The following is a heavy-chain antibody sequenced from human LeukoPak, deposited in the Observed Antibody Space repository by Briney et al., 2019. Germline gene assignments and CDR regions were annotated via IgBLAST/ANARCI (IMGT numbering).Heavy chain of an antibody. Sequence: SETLSLTCTVSGGSISSSDRWSWVRQPPGKGLEWIGQICLSVSTNYNPSLKSRVTISVDKSKNQFSLKLTSVTAADTALYYCAREGASRYFDYWGQGNLVTVSS. CDR2: ICLSVST. D-gene: IGHD4/OR15-4a*01. CDR1: GGSISSSDR. J-gene: IGHJ4*02. V-gene: IGHV4-4*02. CDR3: AREGASRYFDY.